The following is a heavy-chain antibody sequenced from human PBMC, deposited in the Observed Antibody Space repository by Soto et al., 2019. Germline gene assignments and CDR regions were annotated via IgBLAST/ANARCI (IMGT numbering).Heavy chain of an antibody. V-gene: IGHV3-74*01. J-gene: IGHJ4*02. CDR1: GFTFSSYW. CDR2: INSDGSST. D-gene: IGHD4-4*01. Sequence: GSLRLSCAASGFTFSSYWMHWVRQAPGKGLVWVSRINSDGSSTSYADSVKGRFTISRDNAKNTLYLQMNSLRAEVTAVYYCARFKSDYSNYAYDYWGQGTLVTVSS. CDR3: ARFKSDYSNYAYDY.